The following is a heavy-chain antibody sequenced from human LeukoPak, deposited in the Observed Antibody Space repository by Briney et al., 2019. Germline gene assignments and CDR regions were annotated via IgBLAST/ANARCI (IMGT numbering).Heavy chain of an antibody. D-gene: IGHD6-13*01. CDR3: ARGESSSWSPYYYYYGVDV. J-gene: IGHJ6*04. CDR2: INHSGST. Sequence: PSETLSLTCAVYGGSFSGYYWSWIRQPPGKGLEWIGEINHSGSTNYNPSLKSRVTISVDTSKNQFSLKLSAVTAADTAVYYCARGESSSWSPYYYYYGVDVWGKGPTVTVSS. V-gene: IGHV4-34*01. CDR1: GGSFSGYY.